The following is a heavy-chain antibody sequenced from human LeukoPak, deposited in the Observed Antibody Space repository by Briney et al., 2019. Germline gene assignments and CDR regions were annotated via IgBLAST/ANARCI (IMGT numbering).Heavy chain of an antibody. V-gene: IGHV4-59*08. CDR2: VYNSGST. Sequence: SETLSLTCTVSGGSTSSHFWTWIRQPPGKGLEWLGYVYNSGSTNYNPSLQSRVTMTLDASENQFYLQLTSVPAADTAVYFCARDDYGVFDAFDVWGQGTVVTVSS. CDR1: GGSTSSHF. J-gene: IGHJ3*01. CDR3: ARDDYGVFDAFDV. D-gene: IGHD3-16*01.